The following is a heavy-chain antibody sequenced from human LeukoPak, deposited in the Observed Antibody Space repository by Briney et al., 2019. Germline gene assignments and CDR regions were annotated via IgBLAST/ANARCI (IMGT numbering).Heavy chain of an antibody. CDR2: IYHSGST. V-gene: IGHV4-38-2*02. CDR1: GYSISSGYY. J-gene: IGHJ5*02. D-gene: IGHD3-10*01. CDR3: ARGGVWFGESYDSFDP. Sequence: SETLSLTCTVSGYSISSGYYWGWIRQPPGKGLEWIGNIYHSGSTNYNPSLKSRVTISVDTSKNQFSLKLSSVTAADTAVYYCARGGVWFGESYDSFDPWGQGTLVTVSS.